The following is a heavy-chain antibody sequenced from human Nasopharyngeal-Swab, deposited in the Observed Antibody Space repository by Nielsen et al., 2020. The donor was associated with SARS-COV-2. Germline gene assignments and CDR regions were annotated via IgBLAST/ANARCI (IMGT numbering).Heavy chain of an antibody. V-gene: IGHV5-10-1*01. CDR3: AIPTVTTDY. Sequence: KVSCKGSGYRFTSYWISWVRQMPGKGLEWMGRIDPGDSYTNYSPSFQGHVTISADKSISTAYLQWSSLKASDTAMYYCAIPTVTTDYWGQGTLVTVSP. CDR2: IDPGDSYT. D-gene: IGHD4-17*01. J-gene: IGHJ4*02. CDR1: GYRFTSYW.